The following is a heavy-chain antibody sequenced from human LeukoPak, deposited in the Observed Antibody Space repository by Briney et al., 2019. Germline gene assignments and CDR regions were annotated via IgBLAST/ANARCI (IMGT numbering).Heavy chain of an antibody. CDR1: GFTFSSYG. V-gene: IGHV3-33*01. J-gene: IGHJ6*02. CDR3: ARDLSYYDSSAIIYYYYYGMDV. CDR2: IWYDGSNK. D-gene: IGHD3-22*01. Sequence: PGGSLRLSCAASGFTFSSYGMHWVRQAPGKGLEWVAVIWYDGSNKYYADPVKGRFTISRDNSKNTLYLQMNSLRAEDTAVYYCARDLSYYDSSAIIYYYYYGMDVWGQGTTVTVSS.